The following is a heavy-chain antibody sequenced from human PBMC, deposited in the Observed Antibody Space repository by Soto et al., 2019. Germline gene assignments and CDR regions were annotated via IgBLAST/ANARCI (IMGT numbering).Heavy chain of an antibody. Sequence: EVQLSESGGGLIQPGGSLRLSCAASGFPFSSYTMSWVRQAPGKGLEWVSSFSGRDATTYYADSVKGRFTISRDNSKNTLSLQMNSLRAEDTAVYYCTRDAPGERPYYFYYYGMDVWGQGTTVTVSS. V-gene: IGHV3-23*01. CDR1: GFPFSSYT. J-gene: IGHJ6*02. CDR2: FSGRDATT. CDR3: TRDAPGERPYYFYYYGMDV.